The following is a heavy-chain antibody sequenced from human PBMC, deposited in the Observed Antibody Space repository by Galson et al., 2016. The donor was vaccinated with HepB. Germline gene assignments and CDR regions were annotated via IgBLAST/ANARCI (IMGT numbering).Heavy chain of an antibody. V-gene: IGHV4-59*01. J-gene: IGHJ2*01. Sequence: SETLSLTCSVSGGSIINNYWTWIRQPPGKGLEWIGYAYYTGTTTYNSSLKNRVAISTDMSTNQFSLKLSSVTAADTAVYYCARISPLHFWFFDLWGRGTLVTVSS. CDR3: ARISPLHFWFFDL. D-gene: IGHD3-3*02. CDR2: AYYTGTT. CDR1: GGSIINNY.